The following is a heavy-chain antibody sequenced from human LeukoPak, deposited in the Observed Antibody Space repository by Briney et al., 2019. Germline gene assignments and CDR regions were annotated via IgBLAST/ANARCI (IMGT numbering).Heavy chain of an antibody. CDR3: ARVLMVRGVIADPNANYYYYYMDV. V-gene: IGHV1-18*01. CDR2: ISAYNGNT. J-gene: IGHJ6*03. CDR1: GYAFTSYG. D-gene: IGHD3-10*01. Sequence: GASVKVSCKASGYAFTSYGISWVRQAPGQGLEWMGWISAYNGNTNYAQKLQGRVTMTTDTSTSTAYMELRSLRSDDTAVYYCARVLMVRGVIADPNANYYYYYMDVWGKGTTVTISS.